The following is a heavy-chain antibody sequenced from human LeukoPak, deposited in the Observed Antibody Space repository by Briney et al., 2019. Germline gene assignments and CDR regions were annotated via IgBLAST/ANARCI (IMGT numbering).Heavy chain of an antibody. V-gene: IGHV3-7*01. J-gene: IGHJ3*02. Sequence: GGSLRLSCVASGFPFSSYWMTWVRQAPGKGLEWVAKIKQDGSKKSYVDSVKGRFTISRDNSKNTLYLQMNSLRAEDTAVYYCAIQASGAFDIWGQGTMVTVSS. D-gene: IGHD5-18*01. CDR1: GFPFSSYW. CDR2: IKQDGSKK. CDR3: AIQASGAFDI.